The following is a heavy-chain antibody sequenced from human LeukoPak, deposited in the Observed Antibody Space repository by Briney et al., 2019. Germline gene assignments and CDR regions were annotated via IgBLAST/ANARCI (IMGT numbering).Heavy chain of an antibody. D-gene: IGHD3-22*01. CDR3: ARRFSSRSDHIGYYSGHDAFDF. V-gene: IGHV4-59*08. CDR2: IYNNENT. Sequence: PSETLSLTCSVSGASITDYYWSWIRQPPGKGLEWIGNIYNNENTSYNPSLKSRLSMSVDTSKSQFSLKLTSVNAADTAVYYCARRFSSRSDHIGYYSGHDAFDFWGQGTMVTVSS. CDR1: GASITDYY. J-gene: IGHJ3*01.